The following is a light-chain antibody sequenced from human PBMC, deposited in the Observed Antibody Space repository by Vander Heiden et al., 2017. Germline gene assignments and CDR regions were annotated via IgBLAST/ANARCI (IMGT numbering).Light chain of an antibody. V-gene: IGLV3-21*03. Sequence: SYVLTQPPSVSVAPVKTARITCGGNNIGSKSVHWYQQKPGQAPVLVVYDDSDRTSGIPERFSGSNSGNTATLTISRVEAGDEADYYCQVWDSRSDHVVFGGGTKLTVL. CDR1: NIGSKS. J-gene: IGLJ2*01. CDR3: QVWDSRSDHVV. CDR2: DDS.